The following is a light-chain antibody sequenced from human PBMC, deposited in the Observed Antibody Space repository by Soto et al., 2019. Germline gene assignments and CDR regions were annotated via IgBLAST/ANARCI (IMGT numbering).Light chain of an antibody. V-gene: IGLV2-14*01. CDR3: SSYTSSNTLI. J-gene: IGLJ2*01. CDR1: SSDVGGYNY. CDR2: EVT. Sequence: QSALTQPASVSGSPGQSITVSCTGTSSDVGGYNYVSWYQQYPGKAPKVMIYEVTNRPSGVSNRFSGSKSGNTASLTISGLQAEDEADYYCSSYTSSNTLIFGGGTKLTVL.